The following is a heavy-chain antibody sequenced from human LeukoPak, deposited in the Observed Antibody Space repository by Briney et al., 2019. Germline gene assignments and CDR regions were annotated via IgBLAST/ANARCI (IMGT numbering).Heavy chain of an antibody. CDR1: GFTFSSYW. J-gene: IGHJ4*02. CDR3: ARANIGTWEDYFDY. Sequence: GSLRLSCAASGFTFSSYWMHWVRQAPGKGLVWVSRINSDGSSTSYADSVKGRFTISRDNSKNTLYLQMNSLRAEDTAVYYCARANIGTWEDYFDYWGQGTLVTVSS. D-gene: IGHD1-1*01. V-gene: IGHV3-74*01. CDR2: INSDGSST.